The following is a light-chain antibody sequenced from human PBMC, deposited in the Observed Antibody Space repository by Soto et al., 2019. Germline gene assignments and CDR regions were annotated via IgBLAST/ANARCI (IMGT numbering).Light chain of an antibody. V-gene: IGKV3-15*01. J-gene: IGKJ4*01. CDR2: GAS. Sequence: EVLMTQSPDILSVSPGDTAILSCRASQSVASALAWYQQRPGQPPRVIMYGASVRSTGLPDRFSGSGSGTEFTLTISSLQSEDFAVYYCQQYDSSPGLTFGGGTKVEIK. CDR3: QQYDSSPGLT. CDR1: QSVASA.